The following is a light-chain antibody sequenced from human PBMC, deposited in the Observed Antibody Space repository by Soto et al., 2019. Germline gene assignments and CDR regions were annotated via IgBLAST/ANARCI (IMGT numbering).Light chain of an antibody. CDR2: DAA. CDR1: QGISSA. V-gene: IGKV1-13*02. CDR3: QQGYSFPLT. Sequence: AIQLTQSPSSLSAYVGDSVSITCRASQGISSALAWYQQKPGRAPKHLIYDAASLEGGVPSRFSGSGSGTDFTLTISSLQPEDFAPYYCQQGYSFPLTFGGGTKVEIK. J-gene: IGKJ4*01.